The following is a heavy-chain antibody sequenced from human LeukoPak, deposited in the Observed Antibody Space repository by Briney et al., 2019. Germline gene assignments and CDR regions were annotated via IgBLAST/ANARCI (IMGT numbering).Heavy chain of an antibody. J-gene: IGHJ3*02. CDR3: ARATIAVAGTGDAFDI. CDR2: IGTAGDP. D-gene: IGHD6-19*01. Sequence: PGRSLRLSCAASGFTFSSYDMHWVRQATGKGLEWVSAIGTAGDPYYPGSVKGRFTISRENAKNSLYLQMNSLRAGDTAVYYCARATIAVAGTGDAFDIWGQGTMVTVSS. V-gene: IGHV3-13*05. CDR1: GFTFSSYD.